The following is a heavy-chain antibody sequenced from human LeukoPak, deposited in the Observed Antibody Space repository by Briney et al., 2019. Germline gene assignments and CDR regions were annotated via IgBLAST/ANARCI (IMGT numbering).Heavy chain of an antibody. D-gene: IGHD1-1*01. CDR3: ARGQLERRRAFDI. J-gene: IGHJ3*02. CDR2: INPNSGGT. CDR1: GYTFTGYY. Sequence: ASVKVSCKASGYTFTGYYVHWVRQAPGQGLEWMGWINPNSGGTNYAQKFQGRVTMTRDTSISTAYMELSRLRSDDTAVYYCARGQLERRRAFDIWGQGTMVTVSS. V-gene: IGHV1-2*02.